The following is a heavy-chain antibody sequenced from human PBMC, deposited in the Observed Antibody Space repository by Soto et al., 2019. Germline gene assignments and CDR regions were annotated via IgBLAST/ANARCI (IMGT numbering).Heavy chain of an antibody. J-gene: IGHJ2*01. V-gene: IGHV4-4*02. CDR2: IYQTGST. CDR3: ARGGGNCGQDCDL. Sequence: QVQLQESGPGLVKPSGTLSLTCVVSGGYISNSRWWSWVRQPPGKGLEWIGEIYQTGSTNNEPTLKSRVAISVDMSTNKFSLNLKSVTAADTAVYYCARGGGNCGQDCDLGGRGTRVTVSS. D-gene: IGHD2-21*01. CDR1: GGYISNSRW.